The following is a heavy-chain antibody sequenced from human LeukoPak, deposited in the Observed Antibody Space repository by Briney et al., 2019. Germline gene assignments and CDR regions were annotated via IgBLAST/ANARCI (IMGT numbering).Heavy chain of an antibody. D-gene: IGHD3-10*01. CDR2: ISSGGITI. V-gene: IGHV3-11*04. J-gene: IGHJ5*02. CDR3: AREVRGVIGSNWFDP. CDR1: GFAFSDYY. Sequence: PGGSLRLSCAASGFAFSDYYMTWIRQAPGKGLEWVSYISSGGITIYYADSVKGRFTISRDNTKNSLYLQMNSLRAEDTAVYYCAREVRGVIGSNWFDPWGQGTLVTVSS.